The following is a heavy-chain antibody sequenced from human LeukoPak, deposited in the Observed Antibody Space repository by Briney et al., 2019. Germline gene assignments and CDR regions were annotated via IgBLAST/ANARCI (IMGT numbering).Heavy chain of an antibody. D-gene: IGHD6-13*01. CDR3: AKNKIAAAGIGPMDV. CDR1: GFTFSSYA. CDR2: ISGSGGST. Sequence: PGGSLRLSCAASGFTFSSYAMSWVRQAPGKGLEWVSAISGSGGSTYYADSVRGRFTISRDNSKNTLYLQMNSLRAEDTAVYYCAKNKIAAAGIGPMDVWGKGTTVTVSS. V-gene: IGHV3-23*01. J-gene: IGHJ6*03.